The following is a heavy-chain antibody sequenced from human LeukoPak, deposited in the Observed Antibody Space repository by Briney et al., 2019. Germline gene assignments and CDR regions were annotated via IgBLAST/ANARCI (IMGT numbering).Heavy chain of an antibody. Sequence: PSETLSLTCTVSGGSISNYYWSWIRQPAGKALEWIGLIFTSGSTNYNPSLKSRVTMSVDTSKNQFSLKLTSVTAADSAVYYCVRGSLPAPVACGQVTLVTVSS. CDR1: GGSISNYY. J-gene: IGHJ5*02. D-gene: IGHD2-2*01. CDR3: VRGSLPAPVA. CDR2: IFTSGST. V-gene: IGHV4-4*07.